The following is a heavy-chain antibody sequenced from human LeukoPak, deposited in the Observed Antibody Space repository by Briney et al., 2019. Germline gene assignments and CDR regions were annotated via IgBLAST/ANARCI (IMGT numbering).Heavy chain of an antibody. Sequence: GGSLRLSCAASGFSFSAYGVHWVRRAPGKGLEWVAVIWYDGRSKDYADSVKGRFTFSRDNSKNTLYLQMNSLTVEDTAVYYCARSQSSSLIDYWGQGTLVTVSS. D-gene: IGHD6-13*01. CDR3: ARSQSSSLIDY. V-gene: IGHV3-33*01. J-gene: IGHJ4*02. CDR2: IWYDGRSK. CDR1: GFSFSAYG.